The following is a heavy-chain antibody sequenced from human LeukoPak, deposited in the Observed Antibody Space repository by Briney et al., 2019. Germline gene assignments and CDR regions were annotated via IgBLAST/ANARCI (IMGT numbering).Heavy chain of an antibody. V-gene: IGHV3-9*01. J-gene: IGHJ4*02. Sequence: GGSLRLSCAASGFTFSSYAMHWVRQAPGKGLEWVSGISWNSGKIGYADSVKGRFTISRDNAKSSLYLQMNSLRAEDTALYYCAKVSGSYYHFDYWGQGTLVTVSS. CDR3: AKVSGSYYHFDY. D-gene: IGHD1-26*01. CDR1: GFTFSSYA. CDR2: ISWNSGKI.